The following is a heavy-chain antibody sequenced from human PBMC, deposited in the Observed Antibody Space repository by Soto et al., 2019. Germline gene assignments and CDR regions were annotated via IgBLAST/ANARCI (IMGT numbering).Heavy chain of an antibody. CDR3: AKDEENWDTAMVDPIPLYYYYMDV. CDR1: GFTFSSYG. J-gene: IGHJ6*03. CDR2: ISYDGSNK. D-gene: IGHD5-18*01. Sequence: GGSLRLSCAASGFTFSSYGMHWVRQAPGKGLEWVAVISYDGSNKYYADSVKGRFSISRDNSKNTSYLQMNSLRAEDTAVYYCAKDEENWDTAMVDPIPLYYYYMDVWGKGTTVTVSS. V-gene: IGHV3-30*18.